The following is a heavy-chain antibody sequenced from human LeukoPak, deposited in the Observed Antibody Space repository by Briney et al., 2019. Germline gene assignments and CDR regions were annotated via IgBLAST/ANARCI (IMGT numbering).Heavy chain of an antibody. CDR1: GFTFSDYY. CDR2: ISSSGSTI. J-gene: IGHJ6*03. Sequence: GGSLRLSCAASGFTFSDYYMSWIRQAPGKGLEWVSYISSSGSTIYYADSVKGRFTISRDNSKNTLYLQMNSLRAEDTAVYYCAKGGRRKAAAGRGLDYYYYYMDVWGKGTTVTVSS. CDR3: AKGGRRKAAAGRGLDYYYYYMDV. D-gene: IGHD6-13*01. V-gene: IGHV3-11*01.